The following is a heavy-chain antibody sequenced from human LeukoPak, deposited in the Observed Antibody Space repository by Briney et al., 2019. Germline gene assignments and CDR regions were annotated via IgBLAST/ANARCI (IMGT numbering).Heavy chain of an antibody. D-gene: IGHD6-13*01. CDR1: GFTFSSYG. CDR3: AKDMYSSSWYYFDY. CDR2: ISYDGSNT. J-gene: IGHJ4*02. V-gene: IGHV3-30*18. Sequence: PGRSLRLSCAASGFTFSSYGMHWVREAPGKRLEWVAVISYDGSNTYYADSVKGRFTISRDNSKNTLYLQMNSLRAEDTAVYYCAKDMYSSSWYYFDYWGQGTLVTVSS.